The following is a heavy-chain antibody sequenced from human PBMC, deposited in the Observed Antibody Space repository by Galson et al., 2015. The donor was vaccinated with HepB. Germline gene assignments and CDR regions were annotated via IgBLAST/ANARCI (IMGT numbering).Heavy chain of an antibody. CDR3: ATEGDYSSFGY. V-gene: IGHV4-61*01. D-gene: IGHD4-17*01. CDR1: GGSVSSGSYY. Sequence: LTCTVSGGSVSSGSYYWSWIRQPPGKGLEWIGYIYYSENTNYNPSLKSRVTISIDTSKNQFSLKLSSVTAADTAMYYCATEGDYSSFGYWGQGTLVTVSS. J-gene: IGHJ4*02. CDR2: IYYSENT.